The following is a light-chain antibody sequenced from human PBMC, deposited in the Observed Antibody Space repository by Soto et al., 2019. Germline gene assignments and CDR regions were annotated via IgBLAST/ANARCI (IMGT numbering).Light chain of an antibody. Sequence: QSALTQPASVSGSPGQSITISCTGTSSDVGGYNYVSWYQQHPGKAPKLMIYDVSNRPSGVSNRFSGSKSGNTASLTISGLPAEDEADYYCSSYTSSSRVFGGGTKLTVL. CDR1: SSDVGGYNY. CDR3: SSYTSSSRV. V-gene: IGLV2-14*01. J-gene: IGLJ2*01. CDR2: DVS.